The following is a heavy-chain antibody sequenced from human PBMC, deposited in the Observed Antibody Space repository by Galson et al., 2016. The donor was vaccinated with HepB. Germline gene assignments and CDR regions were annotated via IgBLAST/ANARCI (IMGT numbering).Heavy chain of an antibody. J-gene: IGHJ4*02. V-gene: IGHV1-69*10. CDR1: GGGFRSHV. Sequence: SVKVSCKASGGGFRSHVISWVRQAPGQGLEWMGGLIPGIGVTNYAQKFQGRVTITADESTTTVYLELSSLRSEDTAVYYCARGGAQYQQKVAFGYWGQGTLVTVSS. CDR3: ARGGAQYQQKVAFGY. CDR2: LIPGIGVT. D-gene: IGHD6-13*01.